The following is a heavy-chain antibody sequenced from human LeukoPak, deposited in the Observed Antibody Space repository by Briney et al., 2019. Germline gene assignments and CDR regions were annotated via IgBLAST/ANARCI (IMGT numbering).Heavy chain of an antibody. CDR2: IYPGDSDT. D-gene: IGHD3-22*01. J-gene: IGHJ5*02. Sequence: GESLQISCKGSGYMFTSDWIGWVRQMPGKGLEWMGIIYPGDSDTRYSPSFQGQVTISADKSISTAYLQWSSLKASDTAMYYCAKLLSSGSYSSHWFDPWGQGTLVTVSS. CDR3: AKLLSSGSYSSHWFDP. V-gene: IGHV5-51*01. CDR1: GYMFTSDW.